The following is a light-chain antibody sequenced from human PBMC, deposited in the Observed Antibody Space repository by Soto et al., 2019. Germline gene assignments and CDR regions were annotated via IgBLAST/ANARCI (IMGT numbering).Light chain of an antibody. V-gene: IGKV3-15*01. Sequence: EIVMTQSPATLSLSPGERATLSCRASQSVSSNLAWYQQKPGQAPRLLIYGASTRATGIPARFSGSGSGTEFTLTIRQLEYEEFEFYYCQKNKNRWTFGQGTKVEIK. CDR3: QKNKNRWT. J-gene: IGKJ1*01. CDR2: GAS. CDR1: QSVSSN.